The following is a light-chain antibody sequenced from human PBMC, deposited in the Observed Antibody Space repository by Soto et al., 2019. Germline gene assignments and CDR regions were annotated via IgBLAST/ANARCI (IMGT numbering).Light chain of an antibody. CDR2: GAS. Sequence: EILMTQSPATLSVSPGESATLSCRASESISNNLAWFQQRPGQAPRLLTYGASSRAAGFPARFSGSGSETEFTLAISSLQAEDFAVYYWLQYDYWWTFGQGTMMEVK. V-gene: IGKV3D-15*01. CDR3: LQYDYWWT. J-gene: IGKJ1*01. CDR1: ESISNN.